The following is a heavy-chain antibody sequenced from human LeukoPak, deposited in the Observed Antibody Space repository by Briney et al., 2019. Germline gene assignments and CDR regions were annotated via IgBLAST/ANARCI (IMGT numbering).Heavy chain of an antibody. CDR3: VFGVVIDSFDY. CDR2: INPSGGST. J-gene: IGHJ4*02. CDR1: GYTFTSYY. D-gene: IGHD3-3*01. Sequence: ASVKVSCKASGYTFTSYYMHWVRQAPGQGLEWMGIINPSGGSTSYAQKFQGRVTMTRDTSTSTVYMELSSLRSEGTAVYYCVFGVVIDSFDYWGQGTLVTVSS. V-gene: IGHV1-46*01.